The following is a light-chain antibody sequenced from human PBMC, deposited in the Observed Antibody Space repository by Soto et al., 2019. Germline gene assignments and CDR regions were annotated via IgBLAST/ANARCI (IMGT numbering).Light chain of an antibody. V-gene: IGKV3-20*01. CDR1: QSVSSNY. CDR3: QQYGSSPSWT. J-gene: IGKJ1*01. CDR2: SVS. Sequence: EIVLTQSPGTLSLSPGERATLSCRASQSVSSNYLAWYQQKPGQAPRLLIYSVSSRATGIRDRFSGSGSGTDFTHTITRLEPEDFAVYYCQQYGSSPSWTFGQGAKVEIK.